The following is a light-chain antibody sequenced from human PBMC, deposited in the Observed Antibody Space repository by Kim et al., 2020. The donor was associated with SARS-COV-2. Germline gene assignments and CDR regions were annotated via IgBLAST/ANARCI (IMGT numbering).Light chain of an antibody. J-gene: IGKJ1*01. CDR1: QSISSY. Sequence: DMQMTQSPSSLSASVGDRVTITCRASQSISSYLNWYQQKPGKAPKLLIYAASSLQSGVPSRFSGSGSGTDFTLTISSLQPEDFATYYCQQSYSTPRTFGQGTKVDIK. CDR3: QQSYSTPRT. CDR2: AAS. V-gene: IGKV1-39*01.